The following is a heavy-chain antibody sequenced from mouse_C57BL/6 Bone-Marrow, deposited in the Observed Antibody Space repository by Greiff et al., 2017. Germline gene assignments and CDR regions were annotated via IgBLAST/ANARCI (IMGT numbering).Heavy chain of an antibody. CDR3: ARYDGYYDWYFDV. V-gene: IGHV1-52*01. J-gene: IGHJ1*03. CDR2: IDPSDSET. CDR1: GYTFTSYW. Sequence: QVQLQQPGAELVRPGSSVKLSCKASGYTFTSYWMHWVKQRPIQGLEWIGNIDPSDSETHSNQKFKDKATLTVDKSSSTAYMQLSSLTSEDSAVYDCARYDGYYDWYFDVWGTGTTVTVSS. D-gene: IGHD2-3*01.